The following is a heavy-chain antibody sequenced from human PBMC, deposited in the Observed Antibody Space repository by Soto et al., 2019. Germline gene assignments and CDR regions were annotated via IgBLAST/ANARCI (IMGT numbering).Heavy chain of an antibody. V-gene: IGHV3-21*01. CDR1: GFTVKLYT. CDR2: CTPSSSSI. Sequence: EVQLVESVGGLVKPGGSLRLSCAASGFTVKLYTMHWVRQAPGKGLEWVSFCTPSSSSISYADSVEGRFTISRDNARNSLYLQIHNLRAEDTAVYYCARVAASSLDHWGQGTLVTVSS. D-gene: IGHD6-13*01. CDR3: ARVAASSLDH. J-gene: IGHJ4*02.